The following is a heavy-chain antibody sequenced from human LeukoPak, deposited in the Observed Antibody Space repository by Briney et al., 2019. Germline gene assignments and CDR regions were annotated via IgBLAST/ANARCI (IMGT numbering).Heavy chain of an antibody. J-gene: IGHJ6*03. Sequence: GESLQSSFHGSGYGFTSYWIGWVRPMPGKGLGWMGIIYPGESDTRYSTSFQGQVTISADKSIRTTYLQWRRRKASDTAIYYCARRSFDYYYMDVWGKGTTVTVSS. CDR1: GYGFTSYW. V-gene: IGHV5-51*01. CDR3: ARRSFDYYYMDV. CDR2: IYPGESDT. D-gene: IGHD2/OR15-2a*01.